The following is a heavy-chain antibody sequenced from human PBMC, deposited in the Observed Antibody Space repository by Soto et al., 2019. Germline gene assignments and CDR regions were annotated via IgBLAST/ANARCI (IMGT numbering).Heavy chain of an antibody. CDR2: INPSGGST. CDR3: ASAQWFGEFTLDY. Sequence: GASVKVTCKASGYTFTSYYMRWVRQAPGQGLEWMGIINPSGGSTSYAQKFQGRVTMTRDTSTSTVYMELSSLRSEDTAVYYCASAQWFGEFTLDYWGQGTLVTVSS. D-gene: IGHD3-10*01. CDR1: GYTFTSYY. V-gene: IGHV1-46*03. J-gene: IGHJ4*02.